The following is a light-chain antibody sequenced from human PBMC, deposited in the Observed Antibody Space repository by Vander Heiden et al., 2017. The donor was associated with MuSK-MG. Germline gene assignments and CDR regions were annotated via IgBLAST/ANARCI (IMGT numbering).Light chain of an antibody. Sequence: DIQVTQSPSSLSASLGDRVTITCQASEDIKNHLNWYQQKPGRAPKLLISDAADLERGVPSRFSGSGYGTTFSLTINSLQAEDIATYHCQQYEDLPCTFGQGTRLHIK. CDR3: QQYEDLPCT. J-gene: IGKJ5*01. V-gene: IGKV1-33*01. CDR2: DAA. CDR1: EDIKNH.